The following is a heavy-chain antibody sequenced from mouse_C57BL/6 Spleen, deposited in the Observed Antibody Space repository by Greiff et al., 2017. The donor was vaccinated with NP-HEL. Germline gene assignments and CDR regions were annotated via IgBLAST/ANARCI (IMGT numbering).Heavy chain of an antibody. J-gene: IGHJ3*01. V-gene: IGHV5-6*01. CDR2: ISSGGSYT. D-gene: IGHD2-3*01. CDR1: GFTFSSYG. CDR3: ARPHEGYKAWFAY. Sequence: EVKVVESGGDLVRPGGSLKLSCAASGFTFSSYGMSWVRQTPDKRLEWVATISSGGSYTYYPDSVKGRFTISRDNAKNTLYLQMSSLKSEDTAMYYFARPHEGYKAWFAYWGQGTLVTVSA.